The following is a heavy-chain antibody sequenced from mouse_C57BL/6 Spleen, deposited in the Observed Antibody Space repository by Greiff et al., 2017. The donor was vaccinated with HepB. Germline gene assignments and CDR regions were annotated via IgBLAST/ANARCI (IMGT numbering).Heavy chain of an antibody. J-gene: IGHJ3*01. CDR1: GYAFSSSW. CDR2: IYPGDGDT. V-gene: IGHV1-82*01. CDR3: ARPSSGYGFAY. Sequence: VQLQQSGPELVKPGASVKISCKASGYAFSSSWMNWVKQRPGKGLEWIGRIYPGDGDTNYNGKFKGKATLTADKSSSTAYMQLSSLTSEDSAVYLCARPSSGYGFAYWGQGTLVTVSA. D-gene: IGHD3-2*02.